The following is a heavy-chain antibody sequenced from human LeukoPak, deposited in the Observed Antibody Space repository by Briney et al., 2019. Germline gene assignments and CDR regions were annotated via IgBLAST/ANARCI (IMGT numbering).Heavy chain of an antibody. Sequence: GESLKISCKGSGYDFPGYWIVWVRQMPGKGLEWMGIIYPGDSDTRYSPSFQGQVTISADKSISTAYLQWSSLKASDTAMYYCARATEYNWKWSYYFDYWGQGTLVTVSS. CDR2: IYPGDSDT. D-gene: IGHD1-20*01. CDR3: ARATEYNWKWSYYFDY. J-gene: IGHJ4*02. V-gene: IGHV5-51*01. CDR1: GYDFPGYW.